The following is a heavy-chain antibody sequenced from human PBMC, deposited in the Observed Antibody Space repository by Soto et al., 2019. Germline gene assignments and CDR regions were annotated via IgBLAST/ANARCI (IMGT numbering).Heavy chain of an antibody. CDR2: ISGNGGTT. V-gene: IGHV3-23*01. D-gene: IGHD3-10*01. Sequence: GGSLRLSCEVSGFAFSFYSMSWVRQAPGKGLEWVASISGNGGTTYYAASGKGRFTFSRDNSKNTLYLQMNNLRGEDTAVYYCAKDRGGFTNGWEFFDSWGQGTLVTVSS. J-gene: IGHJ4*02. CDR3: AKDRGGFTNGWEFFDS. CDR1: GFAFSFYS.